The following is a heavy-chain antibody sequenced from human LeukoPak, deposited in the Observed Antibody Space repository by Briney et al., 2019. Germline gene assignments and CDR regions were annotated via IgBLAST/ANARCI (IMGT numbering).Heavy chain of an antibody. CDR1: GGSISSYY. J-gene: IGHJ3*02. Sequence: SETLSLTCTVSGGSISSYYWTWIRQPPGKGLEWIGYIDYSGSTNYNPSLKSRATISLDTSKNQFSLKLSSVTAADTAVYYCARPKGRDGYYYDAFDIWGQGTMVTVSS. CDR3: ARPKGRDGYYYDAFDI. V-gene: IGHV4-59*08. D-gene: IGHD5-24*01. CDR2: IDYSGST.